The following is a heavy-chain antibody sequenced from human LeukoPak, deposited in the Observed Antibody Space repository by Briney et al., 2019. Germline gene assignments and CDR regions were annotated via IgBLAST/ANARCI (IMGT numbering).Heavy chain of an antibody. CDR1: GYTFTSYD. V-gene: IGHV1-8*03. Sequence: ASVKVSCKASGYTFTSYDINWVRQATGQGLEWMGWMNPNSGNTGYAQKFQGRVTITRNTSISTAYMELSSLRSEDTAVYYCARGVVVPAAISLYYYMDVWGKGTTVTVSS. CDR3: ARGVVVPAAISLYYYMDV. CDR2: MNPNSGNT. J-gene: IGHJ6*03. D-gene: IGHD2-2*01.